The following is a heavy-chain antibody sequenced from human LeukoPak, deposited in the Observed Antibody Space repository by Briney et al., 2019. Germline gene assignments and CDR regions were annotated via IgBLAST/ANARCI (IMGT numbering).Heavy chain of an antibody. CDR3: ARAVLYCSGGSCYSPRGLDY. V-gene: IGHV3-48*01. CDR2: ISSSSSTI. Sequence: PGGSLRLSCAASGFTFSSYSMNWFRQAPGKGLEWVSYISSSSSTIYYADSVKGRFTVSRDNAKNSLYLQMNSLRAEGTALYYCARAVLYCSGGSCYSPRGLDYWGQGTLVTVSS. D-gene: IGHD2-15*01. J-gene: IGHJ4*02. CDR1: GFTFSSYS.